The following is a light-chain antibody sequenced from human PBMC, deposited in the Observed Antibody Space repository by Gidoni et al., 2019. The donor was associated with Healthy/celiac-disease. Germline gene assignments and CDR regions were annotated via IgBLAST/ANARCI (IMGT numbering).Light chain of an antibody. CDR2: GAS. CDR3: QQYNNWPSYT. V-gene: IGKV3-15*01. J-gene: IGKJ2*01. Sequence: EIVMTQSPATLSVSPGERATLSCRASQSVSSNLAWYQQKPGQAPRLLIYGASTRATGIPARCSGSGSGTEFTLTISSLQSEDVAVDYCQQYNNWPSYTFGQGTKLEIK. CDR1: QSVSSN.